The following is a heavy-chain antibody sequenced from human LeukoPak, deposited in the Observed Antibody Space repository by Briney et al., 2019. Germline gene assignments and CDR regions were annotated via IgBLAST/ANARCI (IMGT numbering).Heavy chain of an antibody. CDR3: VGVTSGWYNDY. Sequence: PSETLSLTCTVSGGSISSGSYYWGWIRQPAGKGLEWIGRIYTRGSTNYNPSLKSRVTMSVDTSKNQFSLKLSSVTAADTAVYYCVGVTSGWYNDYWGQGTQVTVSS. J-gene: IGHJ4*02. CDR2: IYTRGST. CDR1: GGSISSGSYY. D-gene: IGHD6-19*01. V-gene: IGHV4-61*02.